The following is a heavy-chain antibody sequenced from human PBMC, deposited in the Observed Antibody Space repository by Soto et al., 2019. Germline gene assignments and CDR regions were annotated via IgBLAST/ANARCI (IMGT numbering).Heavy chain of an antibody. CDR2: IIPIFGTA. D-gene: IGHD6-13*01. Sequence: GASVKLSCKASGGTFTGYAISWVRQAPGQGLEWMGGIIPIFGTANYAQKFQGRVTITADESTSTAYMELSSLRSEDTAVYYCAKSHSSSWSDYYYGMDVWGQGTTVPVS. CDR1: GGTFTGYA. J-gene: IGHJ6*02. V-gene: IGHV1-69*13. CDR3: AKSHSSSWSDYYYGMDV.